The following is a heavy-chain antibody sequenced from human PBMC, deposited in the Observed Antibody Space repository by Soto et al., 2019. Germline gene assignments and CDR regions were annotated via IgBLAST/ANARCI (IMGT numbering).Heavy chain of an antibody. CDR1: GYTFTGYY. V-gene: IGHV1-2*04. Sequence: QVQLVQSGAEVKKPGASVKVSCKASGYTFTGYYMHWVRQAPGQGLEWMGWINPNSGGTNYAQKFQGWVTMTRETSISTAYMELSRLRSDDTAVYYCARGDRMVRGVMGVFDYWGQGTLVTVSS. D-gene: IGHD3-10*01. CDR2: INPNSGGT. J-gene: IGHJ4*02. CDR3: ARGDRMVRGVMGVFDY.